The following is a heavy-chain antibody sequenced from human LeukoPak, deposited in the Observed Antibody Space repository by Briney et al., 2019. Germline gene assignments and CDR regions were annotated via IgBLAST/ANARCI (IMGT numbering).Heavy chain of an antibody. CDR3: ARHGYSSLYY. CDR2: IYYGGST. J-gene: IGHJ4*02. D-gene: IGHD5-18*01. Sequence: KPSETLSLTCTVSGGSISSYYWSWIRQPPGKGLEWIGYIYYGGSTNYNPSLKSRVTIPVDTSKNQFSLKLSSVTAADTAVYYCARHGYSSLYYWGQGTLVTVSS. CDR1: GGSISSYY. V-gene: IGHV4-59*08.